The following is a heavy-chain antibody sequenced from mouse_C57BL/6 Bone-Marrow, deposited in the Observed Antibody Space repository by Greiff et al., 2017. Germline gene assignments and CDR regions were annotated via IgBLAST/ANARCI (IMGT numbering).Heavy chain of an antibody. J-gene: IGHJ4*01. V-gene: IGHV5-16*01. Sequence: EVQLVESEGGLVQPGSSMKLSCTASGFTFSDYYMAWVRQVPEKGLEWVANINYDGSSTYYLDSLKSRFIISRDNAKHILYLQMSSLKSEDTATXYCARARIYARDDGGQGTSVTVSS. CDR1: GFTFSDYY. CDR2: INYDGSST. CDR3: ARARIYARDD.